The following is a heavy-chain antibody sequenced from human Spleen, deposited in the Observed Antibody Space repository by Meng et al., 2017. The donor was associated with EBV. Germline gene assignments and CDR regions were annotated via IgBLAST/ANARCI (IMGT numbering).Heavy chain of an antibody. V-gene: IGHV2-5*02. D-gene: IGHD5-12*01. CDR3: AHRPPSKWHFDY. CDR2: NHCDDNK. Sequence: TQSGATLLYFPQSLLPPSSVLCVASITGDYCVCCSRPPPGKAQEWLAINHCDDNKCNRPALKSRLTIVKTSSNHQLVLTMTNMVAVDTAKYYCAHRPPSKWHFDYWGQGTLVTVSS. J-gene: IGHJ4*02. CDR1: VASITGDYC.